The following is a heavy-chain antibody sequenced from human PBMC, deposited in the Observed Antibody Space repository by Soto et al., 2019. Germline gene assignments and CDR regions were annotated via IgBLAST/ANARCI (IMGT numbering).Heavy chain of an antibody. CDR3: AKDWWGGGAAAGIVGVGN. Sequence: QVQLVESGGGVVQPGRSLRLSCAASGFTFSSYGMHWVRQAPGKGLEWVAVISYDGSNKYYADSVKSRFTISRDNSKNTLYLQMNSLRAEDTAVYYCAKDWWGGGAAAGIVGVGNWGQGTLVTVSS. J-gene: IGHJ4*02. D-gene: IGHD6-13*01. CDR1: GFTFSSYG. V-gene: IGHV3-30*18. CDR2: ISYDGSNK.